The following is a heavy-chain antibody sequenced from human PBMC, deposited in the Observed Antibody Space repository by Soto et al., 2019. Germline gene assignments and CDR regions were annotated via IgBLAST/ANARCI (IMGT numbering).Heavy chain of an antibody. CDR2: IIPVLGTP. J-gene: IGHJ6*02. CDR1: GGSLSNYG. V-gene: IGHV1-69*11. CDR3: ARGDATKIVVTTYYAMDV. Sequence: QVQLVQSGAEVKKPGSSVKVSCEASGGSLSNYGISWVRQAPGQGLEWMGAIIPVLGTPNYAQKFQDRVTITADESTTTVYMEVRSLTSEDTAVYYCARGDATKIVVTTYYAMDVWGQGTTVTVSS. D-gene: IGHD3-22*01.